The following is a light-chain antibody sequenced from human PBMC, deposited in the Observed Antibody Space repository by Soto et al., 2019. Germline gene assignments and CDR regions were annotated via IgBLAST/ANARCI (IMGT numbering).Light chain of an antibody. CDR2: GAS. V-gene: IGKV3-20*01. Sequence: ENLLAPSPGTLSLSPGERATLSCRASQSVSSSYLAWYQQKPGQAPRLLIYGASSRATGIPDRFSGSGSGTDFTLTISRLEPEDFAVYYCQQYGSSPTTFGQGTKVDIK. CDR3: QQYGSSPTT. J-gene: IGKJ1*01. CDR1: QSVSSSY.